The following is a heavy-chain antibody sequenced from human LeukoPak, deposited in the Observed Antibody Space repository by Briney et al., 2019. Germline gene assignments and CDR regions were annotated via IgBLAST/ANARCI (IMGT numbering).Heavy chain of an antibody. CDR1: GFTVSSNY. CDR3: AKEETKIAAPFDY. J-gene: IGHJ4*02. CDR2: IYSGGST. Sequence: PGGSLRLSCAASGFTVSSNYMSWVRQAPGKGLEWVSVIYSGGSTYYADSVKGRFTISRDNSKNTLYLQMNSLRAEDTAVYYCAKEETKIAAPFDYWGQGTLVTVSS. D-gene: IGHD6-13*01. V-gene: IGHV3-53*01.